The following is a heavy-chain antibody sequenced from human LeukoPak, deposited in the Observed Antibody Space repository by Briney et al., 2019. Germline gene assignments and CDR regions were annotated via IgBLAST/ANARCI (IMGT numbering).Heavy chain of an antibody. CDR2: MNPNSGNT. D-gene: IGHD6-13*01. V-gene: IGHV1-8*01. Sequence: GASVKVSFTASGYTFTSYDINWVRQATGQGLEWMGWMNPNSGNTGYAQKFQGRVTMTRNTSISTAYMELSSLRSEDTAVYYCARRRHPGTLTNWFDPWGQGTLVTVSS. CDR1: GYTFTSYD. CDR3: ARRRHPGTLTNWFDP. J-gene: IGHJ5*02.